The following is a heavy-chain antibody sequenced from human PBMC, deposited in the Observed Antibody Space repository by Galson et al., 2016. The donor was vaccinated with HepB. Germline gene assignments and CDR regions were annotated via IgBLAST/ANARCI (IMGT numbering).Heavy chain of an antibody. CDR2: ISAYNGNR. J-gene: IGHJ3*02. CDR3: ARDRAHGYGDQIHAFDI. CDR1: GYIFTSFG. V-gene: IGHV1-18*01. D-gene: IGHD5-18*01. Sequence: SVKVSCKASGYIFTSFGISWVRQAPGQGLEWMGWISAYNGNRNYAQEVQGRVTLTRDTSTSTIYMELSSLKSDDTAVYYCARDRAHGYGDQIHAFDIRGQGTMVTVSS.